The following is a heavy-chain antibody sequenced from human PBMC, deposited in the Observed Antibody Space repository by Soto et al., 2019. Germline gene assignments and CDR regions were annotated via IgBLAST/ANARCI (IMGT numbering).Heavy chain of an antibody. CDR3: ATLPPRTVVKVLPIPM. V-gene: IGHV4-4*02. Sequence: QVYLQQSGPALVKPSGTLFLTCTVSGDSISSSHWWTWVRQSPGKGLEWIGEVYHSGISTYNPSLKSRHYRSVDKSNNQFSLTLSSVTASETAVYYCATLPPRTVVKVLPIPMWGPGTLVSVSA. CDR1: GDSISSSHW. D-gene: IGHD2-21*01. CDR2: VYHSGIS. J-gene: IGHJ4*01.